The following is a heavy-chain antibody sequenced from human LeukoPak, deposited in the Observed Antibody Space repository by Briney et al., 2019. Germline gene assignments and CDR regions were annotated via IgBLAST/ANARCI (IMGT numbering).Heavy chain of an antibody. Sequence: PSETLSLTCAVSGGSISSSNWWSWVRQPPGKGLEWIGEIYHSGSTNYNPSLKSRVTISVDKSKNQFSLKLSSVTAADTAVYYCARVKEWLVRVFDYWGQGTLVTVSS. CDR2: IYHSGST. D-gene: IGHD6-19*01. V-gene: IGHV4-4*02. CDR3: ARVKEWLVRVFDY. CDR1: GGSISSSNW. J-gene: IGHJ4*02.